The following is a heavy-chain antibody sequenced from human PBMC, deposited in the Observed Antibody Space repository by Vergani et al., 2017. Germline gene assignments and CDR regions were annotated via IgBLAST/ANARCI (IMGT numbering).Heavy chain of an antibody. V-gene: IGHV4-4*02. D-gene: IGHD3-16*01. CDR2: IYHSGST. J-gene: IGHJ4*02. Sequence: QVQLQESGPGLVKPSETLSLTCTVSGGSISGTNWWSWVRQSPGKGLEWIGEIYHSGSTNYNPSLKSRVTISVDKSKNQFSLKLSSVTAADTAVYYCTRDRLDDSYAYFDYWGQGTLVTVSP. CDR3: TRDRLDDSYAYFDY. CDR1: GGSISGTNW.